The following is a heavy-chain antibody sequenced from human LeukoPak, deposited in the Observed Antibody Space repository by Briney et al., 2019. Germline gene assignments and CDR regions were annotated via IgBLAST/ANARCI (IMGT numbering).Heavy chain of an antibody. D-gene: IGHD3-16*01. CDR1: GFTFNSYA. V-gene: IGHV3-48*04. CDR3: ARGSAFGGAYYYYYMDV. J-gene: IGHJ6*03. Sequence: GGSLRLSCAASGFTFNSYAMTWVRQAPGKGLEWLSFVSSRDETVHYTDSVKGRFTISRDNAKNSLYLQMNSLRAEDTAVYYCARGSAFGGAYYYYYMDVWGKGTTVTVSS. CDR2: VSSRDETV.